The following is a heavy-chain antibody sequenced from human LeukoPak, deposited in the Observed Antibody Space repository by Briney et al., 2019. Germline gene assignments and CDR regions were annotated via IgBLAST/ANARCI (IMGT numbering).Heavy chain of an antibody. D-gene: IGHD1-26*01. CDR2: IHNSGRT. V-gene: IGHV4-59*08. CDR1: GGSFSSYY. Sequence: SETLSLTCSVSGGSFSSYYWSWIRQSPGKGLEWIGYIHNSGRTNYNPSLKSRVTGFVDTSKSQASLRLSSVTAADTAVYYCARHGPISRERYFDYWGQGGLVTVAS. CDR3: ARHGPISRERYFDY. J-gene: IGHJ4*02.